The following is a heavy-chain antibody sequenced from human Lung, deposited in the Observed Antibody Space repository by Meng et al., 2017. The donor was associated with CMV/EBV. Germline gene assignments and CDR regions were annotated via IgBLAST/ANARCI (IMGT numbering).Heavy chain of an antibody. Sequence: ASXXVSXKASGHSFTDYYIHWVRQAPGQGLEWMGWINPNSGGTNYAENFQGRVTMTRDTSISTASMERNGLRSEDTAVYYCARDRFRTVRGLFSYWGQGTLVTVSS. CDR2: INPNSGGT. CDR3: ARDRFRTVRGLFSY. D-gene: IGHD3-10*01. CDR1: GHSFTDYY. J-gene: IGHJ4*02. V-gene: IGHV1-2*02.